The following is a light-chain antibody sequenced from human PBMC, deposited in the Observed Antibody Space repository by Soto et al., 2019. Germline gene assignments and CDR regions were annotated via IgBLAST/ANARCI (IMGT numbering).Light chain of an antibody. V-gene: IGLV2-8*01. Sequence: QSALTQPPSASGSPGQSVTISCTGTSSDVGGCNYVSWYQQHPGKAPKLMIYEVNKRPSGVPDRFSGSKSDNTASLTVSGLQAEDEAYYYCSSYAGSNYVIFGGGTKVTVL. CDR2: EVN. J-gene: IGLJ2*01. CDR1: SSDVGGCNY. CDR3: SSYAGSNYVI.